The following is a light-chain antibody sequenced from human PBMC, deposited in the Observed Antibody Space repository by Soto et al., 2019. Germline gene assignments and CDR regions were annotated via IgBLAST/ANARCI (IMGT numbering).Light chain of an antibody. Sequence: EIVMTQSPATLSLSPGERSTLSCSASQSVSNNYLAWYQQKPGQAPRLLIYGASNRATGIPDRLSGSGSGTDFTLTISRLEPEDFAVYYCQQYHSWPAFGRGTKVDIK. V-gene: IGKV3-20*01. CDR1: QSVSNNY. CDR3: QQYHSWPA. J-gene: IGKJ1*01. CDR2: GAS.